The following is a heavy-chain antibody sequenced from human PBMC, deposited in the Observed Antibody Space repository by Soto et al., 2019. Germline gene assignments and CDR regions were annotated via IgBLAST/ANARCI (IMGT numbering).Heavy chain of an antibody. CDR2: TYYRSKWYN. CDR3: ARDRGTAKKDYYYYGMDV. D-gene: IGHD1-7*01. CDR1: GDSVSSNSAA. Sequence: SQTLSLTCAISGDSVSSNSAAWNWIRQSPSRGLEWLGRTYYRSKWYNDYAVSVKSRITINPDTSKNQFSLQLNSVTPEDTAVYCCARDRGTAKKDYYYYGMDVWGQGTTVTVSS. V-gene: IGHV6-1*01. J-gene: IGHJ6*02.